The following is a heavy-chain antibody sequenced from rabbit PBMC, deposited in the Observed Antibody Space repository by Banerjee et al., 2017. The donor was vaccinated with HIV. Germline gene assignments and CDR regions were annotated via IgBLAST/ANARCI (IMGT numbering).Heavy chain of an antibody. V-gene: IGHV1S47*01. J-gene: IGHJ4*01. CDR2: IDPVFGNT. CDR1: GFDFSSYG. CDR3: ARAQSGAISYGFNL. D-gene: IGHD6-1*01. Sequence: EESGGGLVQPGGSLKLSCKTSGFDFSSYGVSWVRQAPGKGLEWIGYIDPVFGNTYYASWVNGRFTISSHNAQNTLYLQLNSLTAVDTATYFCARAQSGAISYGFNLWGPGTLVTVS.